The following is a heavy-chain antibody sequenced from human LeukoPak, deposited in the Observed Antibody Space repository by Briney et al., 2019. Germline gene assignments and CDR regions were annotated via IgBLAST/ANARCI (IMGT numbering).Heavy chain of an antibody. D-gene: IGHD3-10*01. J-gene: IGHJ4*02. Sequence: GASVKVSCKASGYTFTGYYMHWVRQAPGQGLEWMGWINPNSGGTNYAQKFQGRVTMTRDTSISTAYMELSRLRSDDTAVYYCARDRNSFYYGSESYLIDYWGQGTLVTVSS. CDR2: INPNSGGT. V-gene: IGHV1-2*02. CDR1: GYTFTGYY. CDR3: ARDRNSFYYGSESYLIDY.